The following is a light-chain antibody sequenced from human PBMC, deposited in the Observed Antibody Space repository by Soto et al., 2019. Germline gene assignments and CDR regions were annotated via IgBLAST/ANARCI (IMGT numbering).Light chain of an antibody. CDR2: AAS. J-gene: IGKJ4*01. CDR1: QDINNY. V-gene: IGKV1-16*01. CDR3: QQFKRYPLT. Sequence: DVQMTQSPSSLSASVGDKVTITCRASQDINNYLAWIQQKPGKAPKSLIYAASILQSGVPSRFSGSWSGTYFTLTIGSLQPEDFATYYCQQFKRYPLTFGGGTKVDIK.